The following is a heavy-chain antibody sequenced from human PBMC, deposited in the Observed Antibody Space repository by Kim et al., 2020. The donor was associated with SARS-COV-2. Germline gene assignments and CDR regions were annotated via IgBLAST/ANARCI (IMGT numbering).Heavy chain of an antibody. Sequence: GGSLRLSCAASGFTFSSYAMTWVRQAPGKGLERVSDISGSGAGTYYADSVKGRFTISRDNSNNTVSLQMNSLRAEDTAAYYCAKGEGYRHGYSFAYWGQG. CDR3: AKGEGYRHGYSFAY. V-gene: IGHV3-23*01. CDR1: GFTFSSYA. J-gene: IGHJ4*02. D-gene: IGHD5-18*01. CDR2: ISGSGAGT.